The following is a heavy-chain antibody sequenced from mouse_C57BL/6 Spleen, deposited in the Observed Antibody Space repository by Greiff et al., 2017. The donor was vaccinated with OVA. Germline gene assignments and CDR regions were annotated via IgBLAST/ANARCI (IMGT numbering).Heavy chain of an antibody. J-gene: IGHJ3*01. CDR2: IDPANGNT. V-gene: IGHV14-3*01. Sequence: VQLQQSVAELVRPGASVKLSCTASGFNIKNTYMHWVKQRPEQGLEWIGRIDPANGNTKYAPKFQGKATITADTSSNTAYLQLSSLTSEDTAIYYCARGLVDYYGSSYNWFAYWGQGTLVTVSA. CDR3: ARGLVDYYGSSYNWFAY. D-gene: IGHD1-1*01. CDR1: GFNIKNTY.